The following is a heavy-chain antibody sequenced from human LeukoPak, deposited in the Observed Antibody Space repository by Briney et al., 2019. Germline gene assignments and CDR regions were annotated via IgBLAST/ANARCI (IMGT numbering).Heavy chain of an antibody. J-gene: IGHJ3*02. CDR2: IYYSGTT. CDR1: GGSISSGTYS. Sequence: PSETLSLTCAVSGGSISSGTYSWSWIRQPPGKGLERIGYIYYSGTTYYNPSLKSRVTISVDTSKNQFSLKLSSLTAADTAVYYCARDGRYYYAFDIWGQGTMVTVSS. D-gene: IGHD1-26*01. V-gene: IGHV4-30-4*07. CDR3: ARDGRYYYAFDI.